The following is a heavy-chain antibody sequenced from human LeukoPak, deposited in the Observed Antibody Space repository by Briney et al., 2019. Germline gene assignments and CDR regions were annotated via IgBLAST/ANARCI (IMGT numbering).Heavy chain of an antibody. CDR2: INSDGSST. CDR3: ARRDYGDYAFDI. D-gene: IGHD4-17*01. V-gene: IGHV3-74*01. CDR1: GFTFSSYW. Sequence: GGSLRLSCAASGFTFSSYWMHWVRQAPGKGLVWVSRINSDGSSTSYADSVKGRFTISRDNAKNTLYLQMNSLRAEDTAVYYCARRDYGDYAFDIWGQGTMVTVSS. J-gene: IGHJ3*02.